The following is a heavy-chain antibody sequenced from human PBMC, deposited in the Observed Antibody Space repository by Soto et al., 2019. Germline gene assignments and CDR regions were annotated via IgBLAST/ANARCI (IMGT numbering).Heavy chain of an antibody. CDR2: ISSNGGST. J-gene: IGHJ5*02. CDR1: GFTFSSYA. V-gene: IGHV3-64*01. D-gene: IGHD2-2*01. Sequence: PGGSLRLSCAASGFTFSSYAMHWVRQAPGKGLEYVSAISSNGGSTYYANSVKGRFTISRDNSKNTLYLQMGSLRAEDMAVYYCAHLGYCSSTSCYLAGFWFDPWGQGTLVTVSS. CDR3: AHLGYCSSTSCYLAGFWFDP.